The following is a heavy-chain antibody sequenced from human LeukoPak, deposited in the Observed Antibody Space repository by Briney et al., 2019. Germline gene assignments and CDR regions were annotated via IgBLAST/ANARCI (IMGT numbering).Heavy chain of an antibody. Sequence: QPGGSLRLSCAASGFTFSSYAMHWVRQAPGKGLEWVAVISYDGSNKYYADSVKGRFTISRDNSKNTLYLQMNSLRAEDTAVYYCASLPGAQYYDILTGYWRGGSDYWGQGTLVTVSP. J-gene: IGHJ4*02. CDR3: ASLPGAQYYDILTGYWRGGSDY. CDR1: GFTFSSYA. CDR2: ISYDGSNK. V-gene: IGHV3-30-3*01. D-gene: IGHD3-9*01.